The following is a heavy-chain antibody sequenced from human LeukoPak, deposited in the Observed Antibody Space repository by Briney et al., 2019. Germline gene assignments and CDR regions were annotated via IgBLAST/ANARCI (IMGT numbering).Heavy chain of an antibody. CDR1: GFTFTNYG. D-gene: IGHD6-13*01. CDR3: AKDRGSSSWPVDY. Sequence: GGSLRLSCAASGFTFTNYGMNWVRQAPGKGLEWVSAISGSGDTTYYADSVKGRFTISRDNSKNMLYLEMNSLRAEDTAVYYCAKDRGSSSWPVDYWGQGTLVTVSS. J-gene: IGHJ4*02. V-gene: IGHV3-23*01. CDR2: ISGSGDTT.